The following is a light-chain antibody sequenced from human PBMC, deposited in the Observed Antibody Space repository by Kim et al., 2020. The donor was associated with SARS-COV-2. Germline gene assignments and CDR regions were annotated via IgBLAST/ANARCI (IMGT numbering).Light chain of an antibody. CDR2: YDS. V-gene: IGLV3-21*04. Sequence: SYELTQPPSVSMGPGKTATITCGENNIGSKTVHWYQQKPGQAPVVVIYYDSDRPSGIPERFSGSNSGNTATLTISRVEAGDEADYYCQVWDDTSDHVIFG. CDR3: QVWDDTSDHVI. CDR1: NIGSKT. J-gene: IGLJ2*01.